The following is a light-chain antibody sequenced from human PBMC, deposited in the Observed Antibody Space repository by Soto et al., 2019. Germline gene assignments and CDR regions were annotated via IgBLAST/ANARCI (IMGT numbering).Light chain of an antibody. CDR2: EVR. V-gene: IGLV2-23*02. Sequence: QSALTQPASVSGSPGQSITISCSGPNSDIGNYNLVSWYQQHPGKAPKLLLFEVRRLPSGVSSRFSGSKSGNTASLTISGLQAEDDAEYYCSSNAGTDVLVVFGGGTKVTFL. CDR1: NSDIGNYNL. CDR3: SSNAGTDVLVV. J-gene: IGLJ2*01.